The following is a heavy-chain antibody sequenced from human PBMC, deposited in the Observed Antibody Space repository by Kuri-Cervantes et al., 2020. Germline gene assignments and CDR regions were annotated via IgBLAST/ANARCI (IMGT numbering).Heavy chain of an antibody. Sequence: GESLKISCAASGFTFSDHYMDWVRQAPGKGLEWVGRIKNKANSYTTEYAASAKGRFTISRDDSKNTLYLQMNSLKTEDTAVYYCTSRLRFDPWGQGTLVTVSS. J-gene: IGHJ5*02. V-gene: IGHV3-72*01. CDR1: GFTFSDHY. CDR3: TSRLRFDP. CDR2: IKNKANSYTT.